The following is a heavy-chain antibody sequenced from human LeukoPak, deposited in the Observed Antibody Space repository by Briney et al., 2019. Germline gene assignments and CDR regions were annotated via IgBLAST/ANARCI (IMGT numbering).Heavy chain of an antibody. CDR1: GGSISSSNW. CDR2: IYHSGST. J-gene: IGHJ4*02. V-gene: IGHV4-4*02. CDR3: ASAYYDILGGHFDY. D-gene: IGHD3-9*01. Sequence: PSETLSLTCAVSGGSISSSNWWSWIRQPPGKGLEWIGEIYHSGSTNYNPSLKSRVTISVDKSKTQFSLKLSSVTAADTAVYYCASAYYDILGGHFDYWGQGTLVTVSS.